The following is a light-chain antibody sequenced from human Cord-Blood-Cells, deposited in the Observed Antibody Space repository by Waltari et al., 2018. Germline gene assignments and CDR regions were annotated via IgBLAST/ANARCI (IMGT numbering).Light chain of an antibody. CDR2: AAS. CDR3: QQYYSYPLT. J-gene: IGKJ4*01. Sequence: IRITQSPSSLSASTGDRVTITCRASQGISSYLAWYRQKPGKAPKLLIYAASTLQSGVPSRFSGSGSGTDFTLTISCLQSEDFATYYCQQYYSYPLTFGGGTKVEIK. CDR1: QGISSY. V-gene: IGKV1-8*01.